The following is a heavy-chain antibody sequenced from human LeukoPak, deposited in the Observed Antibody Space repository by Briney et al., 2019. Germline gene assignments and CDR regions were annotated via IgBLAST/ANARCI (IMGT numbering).Heavy chain of an antibody. V-gene: IGHV3-20*04. D-gene: IGHD6-19*01. J-gene: IGHJ4*02. Sequence: GTLRLSCAASGSTFDDYGMSLVREAPGKGLEWVSGINWNGGSTGYADSVKGRFTISRDDAKNSLYLQMNSLRAEDTALYYCARVAGGGDFDYWGQGTLVTVSS. CDR1: GSTFDDYG. CDR3: ARVAGGGDFDY. CDR2: INWNGGST.